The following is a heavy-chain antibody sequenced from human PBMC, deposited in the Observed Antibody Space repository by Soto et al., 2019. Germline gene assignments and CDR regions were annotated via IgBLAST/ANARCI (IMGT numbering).Heavy chain of an antibody. Sequence: EASVKVSCKASGYTFTSYAMHWVRQAPGQRLEWMGWINAGNGNTKYSQKFRERVTTTRDMSTSTAYMELSSLRSEDTAVYYCAADYDFWSGYLYGMDVWGQGTTVTVSS. J-gene: IGHJ6*02. V-gene: IGHV1-3*01. CDR2: INAGNGNT. CDR1: GYTFTSYA. D-gene: IGHD3-3*01. CDR3: AADYDFWSGYLYGMDV.